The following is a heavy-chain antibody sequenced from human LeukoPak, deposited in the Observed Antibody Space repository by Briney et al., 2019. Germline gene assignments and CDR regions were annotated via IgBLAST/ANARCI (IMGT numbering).Heavy chain of an antibody. CDR2: IIPIFGTA. Sequence: ASVKVSCKASGYTFTGYYMHWVRQAPGQGLEWMGGIIPIFGTAKYAQKFQGIVTITAVESMSTAYMELRSLRSEDTAVYYCARGWLAETTVVTPYNYWGQGTLVTVSS. V-gene: IGHV1-69*13. D-gene: IGHD4-23*01. J-gene: IGHJ4*02. CDR1: GYTFTGYY. CDR3: ARGWLAETTVVTPYNY.